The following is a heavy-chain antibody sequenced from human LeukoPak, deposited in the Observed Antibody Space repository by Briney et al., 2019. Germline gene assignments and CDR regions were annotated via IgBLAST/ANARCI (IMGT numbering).Heavy chain of an antibody. CDR2: INAGNGNT. CDR3: ARSNLQYYYGSGSYFDY. Sequence: ASVKVSCKASGYTFTSYAMHWVRQAPGQRLEWMGWINAGNGNTKYSQEFQGRVTITRDTSASTAYMELSSLRSEDMAVYYCARSNLQYYYGSGSYFDYWGQGTLVTVSS. CDR1: GYTFTSYA. V-gene: IGHV1-3*03. D-gene: IGHD3-10*01. J-gene: IGHJ4*02.